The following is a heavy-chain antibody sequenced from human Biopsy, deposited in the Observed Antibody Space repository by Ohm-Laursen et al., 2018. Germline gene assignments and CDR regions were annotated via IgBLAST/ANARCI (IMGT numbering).Heavy chain of an antibody. CDR1: GFSVSRYD. J-gene: IGHJ6*02. CDR2: ISETSSHI. D-gene: IGHD6-6*01. CDR3: ARDSSRRAREGGMDV. Sequence: SLRLSCAASGFSVSRYDMIWVRQAPGKGLEWISYISETSSHIYDADSVRGRFTVARDIAKNSLYLQLNSLRVEDTAVYYCARDSSRRAREGGMDVWGQGTTVTVSS. V-gene: IGHV3-21*01.